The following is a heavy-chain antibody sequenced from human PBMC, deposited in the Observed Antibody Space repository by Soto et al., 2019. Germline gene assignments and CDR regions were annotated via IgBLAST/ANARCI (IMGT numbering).Heavy chain of an antibody. D-gene: IGHD2-15*01. CDR3: ARDRKGRYCSGAFDV. CDR2: ISSSSSYI. V-gene: IGHV3-21*01. CDR1: GFTFSSYS. J-gene: IGHJ3*01. Sequence: GGSLRLSCAASGFTFSSYSMNWVRQAPGKGLEWVSSISSSSSYIYYADSVKGRFTISRDNAKNSLYLQMNSLRAEDTAVYYCARDRKGRYCSGAFDVWGQGTMVTVS.